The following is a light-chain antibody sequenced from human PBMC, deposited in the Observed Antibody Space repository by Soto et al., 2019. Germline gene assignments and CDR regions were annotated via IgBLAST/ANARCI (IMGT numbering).Light chain of an antibody. J-gene: IGLJ2*01. CDR1: SSNIGSNY. Sequence: QSVLTQPPSASGTPGQRVTISCSGSSSNIGSNYVYWYQQLPGTAPKLLLVRNNQRPSGGPDRFSGSKSGTSASLAISGLRSEDEADYYCAAWDDSLSGMVFGGGTKLTVL. CDR3: AAWDDSLSGMV. V-gene: IGLV1-47*01. CDR2: RNN.